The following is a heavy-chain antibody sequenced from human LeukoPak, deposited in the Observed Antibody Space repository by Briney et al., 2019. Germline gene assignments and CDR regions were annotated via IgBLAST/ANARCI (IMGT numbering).Heavy chain of an antibody. CDR3: AKDDSGSYYIDAFDI. CDR1: GFTFDDYA. CDR2: ISWNSGSI. V-gene: IGHV3-9*01. Sequence: GGSLRLSCVASGFTFDDYAMHWVRQAPGKGLEWVSGISWNSGSIGYADSVKGRFTISRDNAKNSLYLQMNSLRAEDTALYYCAKDDSGSYYIDAFDIWGQGTMVTVSS. D-gene: IGHD1-26*01. J-gene: IGHJ3*02.